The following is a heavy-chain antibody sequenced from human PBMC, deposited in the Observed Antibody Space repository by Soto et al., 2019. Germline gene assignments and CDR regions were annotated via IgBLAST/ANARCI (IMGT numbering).Heavy chain of an antibody. Sequence: QVQLVESGGGVVQPGRSLRLSCVASGFTFSRYGMHWVRQAPGKRPEWVALIWYDGSKKYYADSVKGRFTISRDNSKNTLDLQINSLRADDTAVYYCARDVGAAANYWGQGTLVTVSS. CDR2: IWYDGSKK. J-gene: IGHJ4*02. CDR1: GFTFSRYG. D-gene: IGHD2-15*01. CDR3: ARDVGAAANY. V-gene: IGHV3-33*01.